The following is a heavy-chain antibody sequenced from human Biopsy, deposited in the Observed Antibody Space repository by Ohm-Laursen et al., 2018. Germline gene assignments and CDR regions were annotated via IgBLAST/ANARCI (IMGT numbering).Heavy chain of an antibody. V-gene: IGHV1-46*01. CDR3: ARGRIVGRGDPPDH. D-gene: IGHD3-10*01. J-gene: IGHJ4*02. CDR2: INPSGGST. CDR1: GYTFITYY. Sequence: ASVKVSCKAFGYTFITYYVNWVRQAPGQGLEWMGKINPSGGSTSYAQKFQGRVTMTRDTSTTTVYMELSSLRSEDTAVYYCARGRIVGRGDPPDHWGQGTLVTVSS.